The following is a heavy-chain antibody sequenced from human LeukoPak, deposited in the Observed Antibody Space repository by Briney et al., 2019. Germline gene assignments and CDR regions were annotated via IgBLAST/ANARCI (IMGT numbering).Heavy chain of an antibody. CDR2: IYYSGST. CDR1: GGSISSGDYY. Sequence: PSETLSLTCTVSGGSISSGDYYWSWIRQPPGKGLEWIGYIYYSGSTYYNPSLKSRVTISVDTSKNQFSLKLSSVTAADTAVYYCARDPRGDYYDSSGPGWYFDLWGRGNLVTVSS. D-gene: IGHD3-22*01. CDR3: ARDPRGDYYDSSGPGWYFDL. J-gene: IGHJ2*01. V-gene: IGHV4-30-4*01.